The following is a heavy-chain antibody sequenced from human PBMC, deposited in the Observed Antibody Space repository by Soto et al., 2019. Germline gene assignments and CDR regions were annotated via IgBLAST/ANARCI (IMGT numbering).Heavy chain of an antibody. Sequence: EVQLVQSGAEVKKPGESLKISCKGSGYTFSNHWIGWVRQMPGQGLEWMGIVYPGDSDTRYSPSFRGQVIISADKSVSTAYLQWSSLTASDTAMYSCARHKTEYSTSLEYWGQGTPVTVSS. J-gene: IGHJ4*02. CDR3: ARHKTEYSTSLEY. CDR2: VYPGDSDT. D-gene: IGHD5-12*01. V-gene: IGHV5-51*01. CDR1: GYTFSNHW.